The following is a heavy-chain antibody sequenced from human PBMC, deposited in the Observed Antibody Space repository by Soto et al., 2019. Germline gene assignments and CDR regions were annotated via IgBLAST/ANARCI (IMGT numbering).Heavy chain of an antibody. CDR2: MNPNSGNT. D-gene: IGHD3-3*01. V-gene: IGHV1-8*01. CDR1: GYTFTSYD. CDR3: ARGITVFGVVDP. Sequence: QVQLVQSGAEVKKPGASVKVSCKASGYTFTSYDINWVRQATGQGLEWMGWMNPNSGNTGYAQKFQGRITMTRNTSLSTAYMELSSLRSEDTAVYYCARGITVFGVVDPGGQGTLVTVSS. J-gene: IGHJ5*02.